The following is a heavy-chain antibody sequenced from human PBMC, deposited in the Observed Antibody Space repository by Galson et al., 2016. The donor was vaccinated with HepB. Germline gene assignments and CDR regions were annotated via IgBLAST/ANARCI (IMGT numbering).Heavy chain of an antibody. J-gene: IGHJ3*02. D-gene: IGHD5/OR15-5a*01. CDR1: GYIVTELT. V-gene: IGHV1-24*01. CDR3: ATSTRFYAFDI. CDR2: FHPEEGET. Sequence: SVKVSCKVSGYIVTELTMHWVRQTPGKGFEWMGGFHPEEGETIYAQKFQDRVTMTEDTSTDTAYIELSSLRFEDTAVYYCATSTRFYAFDIWGQGTMVTVS.